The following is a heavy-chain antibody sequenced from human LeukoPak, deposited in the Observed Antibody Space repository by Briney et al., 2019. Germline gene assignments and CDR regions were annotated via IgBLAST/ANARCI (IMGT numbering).Heavy chain of an antibody. CDR3: ASPYYDSSGYYYVNDY. V-gene: IGHV4-39*01. J-gene: IGHJ4*02. CDR1: GGSISSSSYY. Sequence: SETLSLTCTVSGGSISSSSYYWGWIRQPPGKGLEWIGSIYCSGSTYYNPSLKSRVTISVDTSKNQFSLKLSSVTAADTAVYYCASPYYDSSGYYYVNDYWGQGTLVTVSS. D-gene: IGHD3-22*01. CDR2: IYCSGST.